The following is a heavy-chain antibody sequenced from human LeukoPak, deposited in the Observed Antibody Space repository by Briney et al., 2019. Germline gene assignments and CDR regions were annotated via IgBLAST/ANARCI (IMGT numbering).Heavy chain of an antibody. Sequence: PGGSLRLSCADAGFTVSRHWMDWVRRAPGKGLEWVANIKEDGSVKNYVDFVKGRFIISRDNAKNSLYLQMNSLRAEDTAVYYCMAESSSPWEGYWGQGTLVTVSS. CDR2: IKEDGSVK. CDR3: MAESSSPWEGY. J-gene: IGHJ4*02. V-gene: IGHV3-7*01. D-gene: IGHD6-6*01. CDR1: GFTVSRHW.